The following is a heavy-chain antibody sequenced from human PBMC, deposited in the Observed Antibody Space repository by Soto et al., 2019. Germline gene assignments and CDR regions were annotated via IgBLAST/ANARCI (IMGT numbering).Heavy chain of an antibody. CDR2: ISSSSSTI. CDR3: HSSSWSSYGMGV. CDR1: GGSINIYT. J-gene: IGHJ6*02. D-gene: IGHD6-13*01. Sequence: ETLSLTCTVSGGSINIYTHYWAWIRQPPGKGLEWVSYISSSSSTIYYADSVKGRFTISRDNAKNSLYLQMNSLRDEDTAVYYCHSSSWSSYGMGVWGQGTTVTVSS. V-gene: IGHV3-48*02.